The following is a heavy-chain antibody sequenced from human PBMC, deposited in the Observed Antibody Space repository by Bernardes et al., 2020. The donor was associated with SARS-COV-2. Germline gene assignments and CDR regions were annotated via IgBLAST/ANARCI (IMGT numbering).Heavy chain of an antibody. CDR3: AKDLCGFYCNDAFDI. Sequence: GGSLRLFCAASGFTFSSYAMSWVRQAPGKGLEWVSAISGSGGSTYYADSVKGRFTISRDNSKNTLYLQMNSLRAEDTAVYYCAKDLCGFYCNDAFDIWGQGTMVTVSS. CDR2: ISGSGGST. D-gene: IGHD3-22*01. V-gene: IGHV3-23*01. CDR1: GFTFSSYA. J-gene: IGHJ3*02.